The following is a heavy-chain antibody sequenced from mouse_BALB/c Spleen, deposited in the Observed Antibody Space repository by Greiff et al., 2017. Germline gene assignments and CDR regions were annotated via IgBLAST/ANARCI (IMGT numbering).Heavy chain of an antibody. CDR3: DARSYDGFAY. CDR2: IDPENGDT. CDR1: GFNIKDYY. D-gene: IGHD2-12*01. V-gene: IGHV14-4*02. Sequence: EVKLQESGAELVRSGASVKLSCTASGFNIKDYYMHWVKQRPEQGLEWIGWIDPENGDTEYAPKFQGKATMTADTSSNTAYLQLSSLTSEDTAVYYCDARSYDGFAYWGQGTLVTVSA. J-gene: IGHJ3*01.